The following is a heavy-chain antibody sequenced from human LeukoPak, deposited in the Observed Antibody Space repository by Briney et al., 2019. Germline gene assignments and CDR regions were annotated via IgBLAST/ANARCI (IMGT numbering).Heavy chain of an antibody. CDR3: ARDPGYNYGFDY. CDR1: GFPVSDNY. D-gene: IGHD5-18*01. CDR2: IYSDGTT. J-gene: IGHJ4*02. V-gene: IGHV3-66*01. Sequence: GGSLRLSCAASGFPVSDNYMSWVRQAPGKGLEWVSIIYSDGTTYYADSVKGRFTISRDNCKNSLYLQMNSLRAEDTAVYYCARDPGYNYGFDYWGQGTLVTVSS.